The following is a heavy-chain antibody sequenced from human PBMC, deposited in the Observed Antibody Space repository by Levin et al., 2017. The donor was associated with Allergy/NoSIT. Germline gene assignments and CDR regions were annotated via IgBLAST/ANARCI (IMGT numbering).Heavy chain of an antibody. J-gene: IGHJ2*01. D-gene: IGHD5-24*01. CDR1: GGSVETKNNYY. Sequence: TASETLSLTCSVSGGSVETKNNYYWGWIRQPPGKGLEWVASVYYSGVTYSNPSLRSRVAVSVDTSKNQFSLILSSVTAADTAVYYCARRPHGYNYGYWYFDLWGRGTLVIVSS. CDR3: ARRPHGYNYGYWYFDL. CDR2: VYYSGVT. V-gene: IGHV4-39*01.